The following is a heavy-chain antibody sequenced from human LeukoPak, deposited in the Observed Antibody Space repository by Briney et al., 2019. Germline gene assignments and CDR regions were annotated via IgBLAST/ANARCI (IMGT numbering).Heavy chain of an antibody. D-gene: IGHD6-19*01. J-gene: IGHJ4*02. Sequence: GASVKVSCKASGYTFTGYYMHWVRQASGQGLEWMGWINPNGGGTNYAQKFQGRVTMTRDTSISTAYMELSRLRSDDTAVYYCARGVAVAAYFDYWGQGTLVTVSS. V-gene: IGHV1-2*02. CDR2: INPNGGGT. CDR1: GYTFTGYY. CDR3: ARGVAVAAYFDY.